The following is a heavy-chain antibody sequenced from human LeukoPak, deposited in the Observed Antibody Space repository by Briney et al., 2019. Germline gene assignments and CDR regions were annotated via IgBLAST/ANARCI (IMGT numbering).Heavy chain of an antibody. CDR2: IYYSGST. CDR1: GGSISSGDYY. D-gene: IGHD6-19*01. Sequence: SQTLSLTCTVSGGSISSGDYYWSWIRQPPGKGLEWIGYIYYSGSTYYNPSLKSRVTISVDTSKNQFSLKLSSVTAADTAVYYCASMYSSGWYCFDHWGQGTLVTVSS. J-gene: IGHJ4*02. V-gene: IGHV4-30-4*01. CDR3: ASMYSSGWYCFDH.